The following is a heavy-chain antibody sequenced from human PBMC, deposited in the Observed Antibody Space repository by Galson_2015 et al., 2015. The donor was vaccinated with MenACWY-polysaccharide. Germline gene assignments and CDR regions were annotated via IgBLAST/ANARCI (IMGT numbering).Heavy chain of an antibody. CDR1: NITLSRYA. CDR3: AKDAIARTGLTAPWIPPPR. D-gene: IGHD5-18*01. J-gene: IGHJ1*01. CDR2: IGSSGDGR. Sequence: SLRLSCAASNITLSRYAMRWVRQAPGKGLEWVSTIGSSGDGRYYADSVRGRFTISRDNSKNTLYLEMNSLRAEDTAIYYCAKDAIARTGLTAPWIPPPRWGQGPLLAVSS. V-gene: IGHV3-23*01.